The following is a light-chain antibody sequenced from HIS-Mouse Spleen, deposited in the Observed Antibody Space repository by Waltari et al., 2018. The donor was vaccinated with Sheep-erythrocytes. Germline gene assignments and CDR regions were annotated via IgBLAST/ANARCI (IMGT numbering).Light chain of an antibody. CDR2: DVS. V-gene: IGLV2-14*03. CDR3: SSYTSSSAWV. Sequence: PGQSITISCTGTSSDVGGYNYVSWYQQHPSHAPQLMFSDVSNRPSGVSNRFSGSKSGNTASLTISGLQAEDEADYYCSSYTSSSAWVFGGGTKLTVL. J-gene: IGLJ3*02. CDR1: SSDVGGYNY.